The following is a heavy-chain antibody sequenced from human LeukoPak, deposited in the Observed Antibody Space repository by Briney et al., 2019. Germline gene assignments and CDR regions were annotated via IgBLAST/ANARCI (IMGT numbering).Heavy chain of an antibody. V-gene: IGHV1-46*01. J-gene: IGHJ6*03. D-gene: IGHD4-17*01. CDR1: GYTFTGYY. Sequence: ASVKVSCKASGYTFTGYYMHWVRQAPGQGLEWMGIINPSGGSTSYAQKFQGRVTMTRDMSTSTVYMELSSLRSEDTAVYYCARDPATQSVTTVTTGDYYYYYYMDVWGKGTTVTVSS. CDR3: ARDPATQSVTTVTTGDYYYYYYMDV. CDR2: INPSGGST.